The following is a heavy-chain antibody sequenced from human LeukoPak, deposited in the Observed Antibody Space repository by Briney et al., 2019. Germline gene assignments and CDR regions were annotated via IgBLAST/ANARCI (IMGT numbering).Heavy chain of an antibody. CDR2: IYPGDSDT. V-gene: IGHV5-51*01. Sequence: GESLKISCKGSGYSFTSYWIGWVRQMPGKGLEWMGIIYPGDSDTRYSPSFQGQVTISADKSISTAYLQWSSLKASDTAMYYCARQGGVTMVRGVIILYYFDYWGQGTLVTVSS. CDR3: ARQGGVTMVRGVIILYYFDY. J-gene: IGHJ4*02. D-gene: IGHD3-10*01. CDR1: GYSFTSYW.